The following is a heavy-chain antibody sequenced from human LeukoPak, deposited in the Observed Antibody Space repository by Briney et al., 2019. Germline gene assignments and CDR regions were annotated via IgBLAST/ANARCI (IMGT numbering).Heavy chain of an antibody. J-gene: IGHJ4*02. CDR3: ARWDDSSGYYYFDY. V-gene: IGHV4-34*12. Sequence: SETLSLTCAVYGGSFSGYYWSWIRQPPGKGLEWIGEIIHSGSTNYNPSLKSRVTISVDTSKNQFSLKLSSVTAADTAVYYCARWDDSSGYYYFDYWGQGTLVTVSS. CDR1: GGSFSGYY. CDR2: IIHSGST. D-gene: IGHD3-22*01.